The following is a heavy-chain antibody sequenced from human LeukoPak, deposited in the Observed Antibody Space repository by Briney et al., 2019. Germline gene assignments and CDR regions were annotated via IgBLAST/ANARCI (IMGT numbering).Heavy chain of an antibody. J-gene: IGHJ4*02. CDR3: HKCLGSGWYRYYFDY. V-gene: IGHV3-49*04. D-gene: IGHD6-19*01. Sequence: QSGGSLRLSCTVSGGTVGDYAMSWGRQAPGKGLEWVGFIRSKSYGGTTEYAASVKGRFTISRDDSKRIAYLQMNSMTTKDTAVYYCHKCLGSGWYRYYFDYWGQGTLVTVSS. CDR2: IRSKSYGGTT. CDR1: GGTVGDYA.